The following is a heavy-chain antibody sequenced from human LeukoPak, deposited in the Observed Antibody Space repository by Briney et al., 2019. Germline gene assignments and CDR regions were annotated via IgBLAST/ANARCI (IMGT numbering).Heavy chain of an antibody. V-gene: IGHV4-59*06. Sequence: SETLSLTCTVSGGSISSYYWSWIRQHPGKGLEWIGYIYYSGSTYYNPSLKSRVTISVDTSKNQFSLKLSSVTAADTAVYYCARDRNYYDSSGYYLPDAFDIWGQGTMVTVSS. CDR3: ARDRNYYDSSGYYLPDAFDI. D-gene: IGHD3-22*01. J-gene: IGHJ3*02. CDR1: GGSISSYY. CDR2: IYYSGST.